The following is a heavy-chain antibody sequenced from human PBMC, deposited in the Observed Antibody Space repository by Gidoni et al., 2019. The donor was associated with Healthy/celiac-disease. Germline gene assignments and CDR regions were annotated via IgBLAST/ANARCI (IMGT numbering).Heavy chain of an antibody. CDR2: IYYSGST. Sequence: QLQLQESGPGLVKPSETLSLTCTVSGGSISSSSYYWGWIRQPPGKGLEWIGSIYYSGSTYYNPSLKSRVTISVDTSKNQFSLKLSSVTAADTAVYYCASLRGTYQLLLDHYYYYGMDVWGQGTTVTVSS. CDR1: GGSISSSSYY. D-gene: IGHD2-2*01. CDR3: ASLRGTYQLLLDHYYYYGMDV. V-gene: IGHV4-39*01. J-gene: IGHJ6*02.